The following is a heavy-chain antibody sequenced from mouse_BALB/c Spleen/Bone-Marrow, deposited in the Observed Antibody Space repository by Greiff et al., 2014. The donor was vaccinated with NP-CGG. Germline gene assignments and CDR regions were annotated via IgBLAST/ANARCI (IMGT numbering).Heavy chain of an antibody. CDR1: GYTFTDYN. CDR3: ARSKGGNYYAMDY. CDR2: IYPYNGGT. Sequence: VQLKESGPELVKPGASVKISCKASGYTFTDYNMHWVKQSHGKSLEWIGYIYPYNGGTGYNQKFKSKVTLTVDNSSSTAYMELRSLTSEDSAVYYCARSKGGNYYAMDYWGQGTSVTVSS. V-gene: IGHV1S29*02. J-gene: IGHJ4*01. D-gene: IGHD1-1*02.